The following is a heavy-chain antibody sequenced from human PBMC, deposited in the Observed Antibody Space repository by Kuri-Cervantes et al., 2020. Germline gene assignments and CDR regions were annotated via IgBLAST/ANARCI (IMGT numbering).Heavy chain of an antibody. D-gene: IGHD5-18*01. Sequence: ASVKVSCKASGGTLSRYAISWVRQAPGQGLEWMGWISAYNGNTNYAQKLQGRVTITRDTSASTAYMELSSLRSEDTAVYYCARAPIQLWPKRLDYWGQGTLVTVSS. CDR2: ISAYNGNT. CDR3: ARAPIQLWPKRLDY. J-gene: IGHJ4*02. CDR1: GGTLSRYA. V-gene: IGHV1-18*01.